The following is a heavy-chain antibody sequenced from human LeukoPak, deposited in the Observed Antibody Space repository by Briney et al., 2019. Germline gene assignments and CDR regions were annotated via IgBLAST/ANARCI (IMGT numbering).Heavy chain of an antibody. Sequence: SETLSLTCAVYGGSFSGYYWSWIRQPPGKGLEWIGEINHSGSTNYNPSLKSRVTISVDTSKNQFSLKLGSVTAADTAVYYCARGRYYGSGSYYKWGQGTLVTVSS. CDR1: GGSFSGYY. CDR2: INHSGST. CDR3: ARGRYYGSGSYYK. J-gene: IGHJ4*02. V-gene: IGHV4-34*01. D-gene: IGHD3-10*01.